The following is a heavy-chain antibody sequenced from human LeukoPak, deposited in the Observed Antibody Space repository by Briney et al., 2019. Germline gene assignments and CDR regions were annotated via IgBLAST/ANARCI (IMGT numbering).Heavy chain of an antibody. CDR3: ARDRDVHFDY. V-gene: IGHV3-74*01. J-gene: IGHJ4*02. Sequence: QPGGSLRLSCAASGFTFSTYWVHWVRQAPGKGLIWVSRINPDGSITDYAASVKGRFTISRDNAKNALYLQMNSLRAEDTAVYYCARDRDVHFDYWGQGTLVTVSS. D-gene: IGHD5-24*01. CDR2: INPDGSIT. CDR1: GFTFSTYW.